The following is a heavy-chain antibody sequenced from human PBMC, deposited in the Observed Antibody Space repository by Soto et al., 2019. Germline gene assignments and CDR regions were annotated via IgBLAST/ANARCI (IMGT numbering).Heavy chain of an antibody. V-gene: IGHV3-23*01. J-gene: IGHJ4*02. CDR3: AKDLIRGDGYIDFDY. Sequence: QPGGSLRLSCAPSGFTFSNYAMFWVSQAPGKGLEWVSTIFAGGGSTYYADSVKGRFTISRDNSKNILFLQMDSLRAEDTAVYFCAKDLIRGDGYIDFDYWGQGTLATVSS. CDR1: GFTFSNYA. D-gene: IGHD3-10*01. CDR2: IFAGGGST.